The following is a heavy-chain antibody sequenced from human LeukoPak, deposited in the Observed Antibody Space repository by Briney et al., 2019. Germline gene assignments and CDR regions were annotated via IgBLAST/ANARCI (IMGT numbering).Heavy chain of an antibody. V-gene: IGHV4-61*02. CDR1: GDSISSGSYY. CDR2: MYTSGST. D-gene: IGHD3-10*01. CDR3: ARGIRGVMGNWFDP. Sequence: SETLSLTCTVSGDSISSGSYYWSWIRQPAGKGLEWIGRMYTSGSTNYNPSLKSRVTISVDTSKNQFSLKLSSVTAADTAVYYCARGIRGVMGNWFDPWGQGTLVTVSS. J-gene: IGHJ5*02.